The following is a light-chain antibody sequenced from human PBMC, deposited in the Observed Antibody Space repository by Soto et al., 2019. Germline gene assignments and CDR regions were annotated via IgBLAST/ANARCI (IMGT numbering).Light chain of an antibody. CDR1: QSLVHSDGIAY. V-gene: IGKV2-30*02. Sequence: DVVMTQSPLSLPVTLGQPASISCRSNQSLVHSDGIAYFSWFQQRPGRSPRRLIYKVSNRDSGVPARFSGSGSGTDFALKISRVEAEDVGVYYCMQWTNWPITFGQETRLEIK. J-gene: IGKJ5*01. CDR3: MQWTNWPIT. CDR2: KVS.